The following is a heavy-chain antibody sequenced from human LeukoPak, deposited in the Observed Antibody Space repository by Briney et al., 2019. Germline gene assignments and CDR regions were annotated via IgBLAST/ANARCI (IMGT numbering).Heavy chain of an antibody. CDR3: ARDKIVGATYFDY. J-gene: IGHJ4*02. V-gene: IGHV3-30*04. Sequence: GGSLRLSCAASGFTFRDFAMHWVRQAPGKGLEWVALMTYDGSRITYADSVKGRFTISRDNFRNTLHLEMSSLRTDDTAVYYCARDKIVGATYFDYWGQGTLVTVSS. CDR1: GFTFRDFA. D-gene: IGHD1-26*01. CDR2: MTYDGSRI.